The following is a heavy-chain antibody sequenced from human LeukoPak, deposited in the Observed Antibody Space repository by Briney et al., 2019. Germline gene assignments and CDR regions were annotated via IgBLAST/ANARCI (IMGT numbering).Heavy chain of an antibody. CDR2: IYHSGAT. CDR3: ATASKESSGYFKYFVH. J-gene: IGHJ4*02. Sequence: PSETLSLTCAVSGGSISSSSSNCWTWVRQPPGKGLEWIGEIYHSGATNYNPSLKSRVTISVDTSENQFSLKLSSVTAADTAVYYCATASKESSGYFKYFVHWGQGSLVTVSS. CDR1: GGSISSSSSNC. D-gene: IGHD3-22*01. V-gene: IGHV4-4*02.